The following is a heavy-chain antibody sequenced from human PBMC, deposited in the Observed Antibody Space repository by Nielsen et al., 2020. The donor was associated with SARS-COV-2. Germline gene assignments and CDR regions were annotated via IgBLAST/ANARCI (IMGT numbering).Heavy chain of an antibody. CDR3: ARADYGSGSYYYYYYGMDV. Sequence: RQPPGKGLEWVAVISYDGSNKYYADSVKGRFTISRDNSKNTLYLQMNSLRAEDTAVYYCARADYGSGSYYYYYYGMDVWGQGTTVTVSS. CDR2: ISYDGSNK. J-gene: IGHJ6*02. D-gene: IGHD3-10*01. V-gene: IGHV3-30-3*01.